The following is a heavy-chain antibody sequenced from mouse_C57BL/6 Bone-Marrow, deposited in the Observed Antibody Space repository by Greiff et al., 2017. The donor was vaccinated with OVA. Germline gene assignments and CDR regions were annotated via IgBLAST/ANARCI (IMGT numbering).Heavy chain of an antibody. CDR3: ARSPYGYAWFAY. CDR1: GYTFTDYY. J-gene: IGHJ3*01. D-gene: IGHD2-2*01. Sequence: VQLQQSGPVLVKPGASVKMSCKASGYTFTDYYMNWVKQSHGKSLEWIGVINPYNGGTSYNQKFKGKATLTVDKSSSTAYMELNSLTSEDSAVYYCARSPYGYAWFAYWGQGTLVTVSA. CDR2: INPYNGGT. V-gene: IGHV1-19*01.